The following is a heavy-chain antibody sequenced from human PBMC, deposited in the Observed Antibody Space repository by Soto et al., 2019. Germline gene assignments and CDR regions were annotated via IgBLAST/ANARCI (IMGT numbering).Heavy chain of an antibody. CDR3: ARDRSSGWYPTYYYYGMDV. J-gene: IGHJ6*02. Sequence: SQTLSLTCAISGDSVSSNSAAWNWIRQSPSRGLEWLGRTYYRSKWYNDYAVSVKSRITINPDTSKNQFSLQLNSVTPEDTAVYYCARDRSSGWYPTYYYYGMDVWGQGTTVPVSS. V-gene: IGHV6-1*01. CDR1: GDSVSSNSAA. D-gene: IGHD6-19*01. CDR2: TYYRSKWYN.